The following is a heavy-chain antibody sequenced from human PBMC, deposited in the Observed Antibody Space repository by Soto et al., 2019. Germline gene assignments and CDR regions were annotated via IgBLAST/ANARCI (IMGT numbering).Heavy chain of an antibody. Sequence: SETLSLTCAVYGGSFSGYYWSWIRQPPGKGLKWIGHINHSGNTHYNPSLKSRVTISINTSKNQISLKLSSVTAADSAVYYCARDEYRSSSGYYGMDAWGQGTTVTVSS. CDR2: INHSGNT. CDR3: ARDEYRSSSGYYGMDA. J-gene: IGHJ6*02. CDR1: GGSFSGYY. D-gene: IGHD6-6*01. V-gene: IGHV4-34*01.